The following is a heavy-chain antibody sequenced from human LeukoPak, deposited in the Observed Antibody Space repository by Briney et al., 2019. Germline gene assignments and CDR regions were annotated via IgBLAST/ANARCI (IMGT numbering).Heavy chain of an antibody. D-gene: IGHD6-19*01. Sequence: GGSLRLSCAASGFTFSSYGMSWVRQAPGKGLEWVSAIGGSGGTTYYADSVKGRFTISRDNAKNTLYLQTKSLRAEDTAVYYCAKDSSGWYHWFDSWGQGILVTVSS. CDR1: GFTFSSYG. J-gene: IGHJ5*01. V-gene: IGHV3-23*01. CDR3: AKDSSGWYHWFDS. CDR2: IGGSGGTT.